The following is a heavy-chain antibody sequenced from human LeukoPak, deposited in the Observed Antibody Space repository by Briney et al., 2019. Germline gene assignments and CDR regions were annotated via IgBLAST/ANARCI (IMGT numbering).Heavy chain of an antibody. D-gene: IGHD4-23*01. V-gene: IGHV3-30*02. CDR3: AKDHHYGGNSKVIYYMDV. Sequence: PGGSLRLSCAASGFNFSYYGMHWVRQAPGKGLQWVAFIRYDGSTKYYADSVKGRFTISRDTSKNTLNLQMNRLRTEDTAVYYCAKDHHYGGNSKVIYYMDVWGKGTTVTISS. J-gene: IGHJ6*03. CDR1: GFNFSYYG. CDR2: IRYDGSTK.